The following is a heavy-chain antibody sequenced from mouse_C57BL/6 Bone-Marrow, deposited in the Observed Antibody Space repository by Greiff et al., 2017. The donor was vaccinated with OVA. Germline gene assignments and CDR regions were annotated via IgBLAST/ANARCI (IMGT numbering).Heavy chain of an antibody. CDR2: IDPSDSYT. CDR1: GYTFTSYW. CDR3: ARYDYDKSYWYFDV. D-gene: IGHD2-4*01. Sequence: QVQLQQPGAELVKPGASVKLSCKASGYTFTSYWMQWVKQRPGQGLEWIGEIDPSDSYTNYNQKFKGKATLTVDTSSSTAYMQLSSLTSEDSAVYYCARYDYDKSYWYFDVWGTGTTVTVSS. V-gene: IGHV1-50*01. J-gene: IGHJ1*03.